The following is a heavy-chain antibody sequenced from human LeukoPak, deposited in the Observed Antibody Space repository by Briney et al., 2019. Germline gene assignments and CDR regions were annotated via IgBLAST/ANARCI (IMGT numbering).Heavy chain of an antibody. CDR3: ATPGDTAMVRPLDY. V-gene: IGHV1-24*01. Sequence: ASVKVSCKVPGYTLTELSMHWVRQAPGKGLEWMGGFDPEDGETIYAQKFQGRVTMTEDTSTDTAYMELSSLRSEDTAVYYCATPGDTAMVRPLDYWGQGTLVTVSS. J-gene: IGHJ4*02. CDR1: GYTLTELS. CDR2: FDPEDGET. D-gene: IGHD5-18*01.